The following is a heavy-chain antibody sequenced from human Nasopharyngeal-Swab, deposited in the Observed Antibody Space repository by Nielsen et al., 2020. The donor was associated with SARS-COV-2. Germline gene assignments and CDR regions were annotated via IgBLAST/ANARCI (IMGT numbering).Heavy chain of an antibody. CDR3: ARAHMIVVPDAFGI. V-gene: IGHV1-69*10. CDR2: IIPILGIA. J-gene: IGHJ3*02. CDR1: GGTFSSYA. D-gene: IGHD3-22*01. Sequence: SVKVSCKASGGTFSSYAISWVRQAPGQGLEWMGGIIPILGIANYAQKFQGRVTITADKSTSTAYMELSSLRSEDTAVYYCARAHMIVVPDAFGIWGQGTMVTVSS.